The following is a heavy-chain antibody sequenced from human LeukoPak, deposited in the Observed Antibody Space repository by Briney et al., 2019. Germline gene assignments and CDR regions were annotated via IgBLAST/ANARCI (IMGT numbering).Heavy chain of an antibody. J-gene: IGHJ6*03. CDR2: IYTSGST. V-gene: IGHV4-4*07. D-gene: IGHD4-23*01. CDR1: GGSISSYY. Sequence: SETLSLTCTVSGGSISSYYWSWIRQPAGKGLEWIGRIYTSGSTNYNPSLKSRVSMSVDTSKNQFSLKLSSVTAADAAVYYCARGSGGGYNYYMDVWGKGTTVTVSS. CDR3: ARGSGGGYNYYMDV.